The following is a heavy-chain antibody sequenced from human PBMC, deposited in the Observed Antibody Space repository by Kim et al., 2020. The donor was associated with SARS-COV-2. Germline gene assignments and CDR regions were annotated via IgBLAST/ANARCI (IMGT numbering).Heavy chain of an antibody. J-gene: IGHJ4*02. Sequence: GGSLRLSCAASGFTFSSCSMSWVRQAPGEGLEWVSAISDNSEDIQYADSVKGRFTISRDNDKNMVFLQMNSLRVEDSGVYYCAKHGVAEAGRTHDHWGQGILVTVTS. CDR3: AKHGVAEAGRTHDH. CDR1: GFTFSSCS. CDR2: ISDNSEDI. D-gene: IGHD6-13*01. V-gene: IGHV3-23*01.